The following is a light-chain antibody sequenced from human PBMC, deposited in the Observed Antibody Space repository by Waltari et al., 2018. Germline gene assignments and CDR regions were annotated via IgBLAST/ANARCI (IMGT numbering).Light chain of an antibody. Sequence: QSALTQPASVSGSPGQSITISCTGTSSAVGGYNYVSWYQQHPGKAPQRMIYEVSNRPSGVSNRFSGSKSGNTASLTISGLQAEDEADYYCSSYTSSSTVVFGGGTKLTVL. CDR3: SSYTSSSTVV. CDR1: SSAVGGYNY. V-gene: IGLV2-14*01. CDR2: EVS. J-gene: IGLJ2*01.